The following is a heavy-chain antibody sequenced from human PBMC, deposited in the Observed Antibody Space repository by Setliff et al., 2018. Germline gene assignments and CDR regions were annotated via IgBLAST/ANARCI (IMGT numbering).Heavy chain of an antibody. Sequence: PGGSLRLSCAASGFTFSSYWMSWVRQAPGKGLEWVANIKQDGSEKYYVDSVKGRFTISRDNAKNSLYLQMDGLRAEDTAVYYCAKERHGDCVLDYWGQGTLVTVSS. V-gene: IGHV3-7*01. CDR2: IKQDGSEK. D-gene: IGHD2-21*02. J-gene: IGHJ4*02. CDR3: AKERHGDCVLDY. CDR1: GFTFSSYW.